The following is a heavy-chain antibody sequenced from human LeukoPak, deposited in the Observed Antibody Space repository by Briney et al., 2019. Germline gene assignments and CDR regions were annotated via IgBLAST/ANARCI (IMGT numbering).Heavy chain of an antibody. V-gene: IGHV1-46*01. D-gene: IGHD3-9*01. J-gene: IGHJ4*02. CDR3: AGDDILTGYSLGY. CDR1: GYTFTSYY. Sequence: ASVKVSCKASGYTFTSYYMHWVRQAPGQGLEWMGIINPSGGSTSYAQKFQGRATMTRGTSTSTVYMELSSLRSEDTAVYYCAGDDILTGYSLGYWGQGTLVTVSS. CDR2: INPSGGST.